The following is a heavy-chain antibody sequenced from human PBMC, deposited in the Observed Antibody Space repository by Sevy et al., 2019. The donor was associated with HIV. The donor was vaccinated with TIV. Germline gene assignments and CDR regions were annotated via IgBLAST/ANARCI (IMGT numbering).Heavy chain of an antibody. Sequence: GGSLRLSCAASGFTFSSYAMHWVRQAPGKGLEWVAVISYDGSNKYYADSVKGQFTISRNNSKNTLYLQMNSLRAEDTAVYYCARDYYYQLLYDVPYYYASGMDYWGQGTLVTVSS. J-gene: IGHJ4*02. D-gene: IGHD2-2*02. V-gene: IGHV3-30*04. CDR2: ISYDGSNK. CDR1: GFTFSSYA. CDR3: ARDYYYQLLYDVPYYYASGMDY.